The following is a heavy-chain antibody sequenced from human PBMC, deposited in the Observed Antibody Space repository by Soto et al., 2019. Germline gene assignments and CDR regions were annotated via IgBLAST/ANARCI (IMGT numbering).Heavy chain of an antibody. CDR2: IYYSGST. CDR3: ARHRARNWFDP. Sequence: SSETLSLTCIVSGGSIISSSYYWGWIRQPPGKGLEWIGSIYYSGSTYYNPSLESRVTISVDTSKNQFSLKLSSVTAADTAVFYCARHRARNWFDPWGQGTLVTVSS. CDR1: GGSIISSSYY. J-gene: IGHJ5*02. V-gene: IGHV4-39*01. D-gene: IGHD6-6*01.